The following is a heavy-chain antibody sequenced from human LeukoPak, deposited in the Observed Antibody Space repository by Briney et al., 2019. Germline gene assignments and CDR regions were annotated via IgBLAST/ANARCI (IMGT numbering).Heavy chain of an antibody. Sequence: SETLSLTCTVSSGSISSYDWSWVRQPAGKGLEWIGRIYTSGSPNYNPSLKSRVTMSVDTSKNQFSLKLSSVTAADTAVYYCARLTSSWYQDWYFDLWGRGTLVTVSS. CDR1: SGSISSYD. V-gene: IGHV4-4*07. CDR2: IYTSGSP. CDR3: ARLTSSWYQDWYFDL. J-gene: IGHJ2*01. D-gene: IGHD6-13*01.